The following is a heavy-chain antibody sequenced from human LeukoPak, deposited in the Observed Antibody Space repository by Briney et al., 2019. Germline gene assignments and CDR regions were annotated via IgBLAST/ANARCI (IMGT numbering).Heavy chain of an antibody. D-gene: IGHD3-22*01. Sequence: GGSLRLSCAASGFTFSSYGMHWVRQAPGKGLECVAVISYDGSNKYYADSVKGRFTISRDNSKNTLYLQMNSLRAEDTAVYYCAKDDIYYYYDSSGYSGFDPWGQGTLVTVSS. V-gene: IGHV3-30*18. CDR1: GFTFSSYG. CDR3: AKDDIYYYYDSSGYSGFDP. CDR2: ISYDGSNK. J-gene: IGHJ5*02.